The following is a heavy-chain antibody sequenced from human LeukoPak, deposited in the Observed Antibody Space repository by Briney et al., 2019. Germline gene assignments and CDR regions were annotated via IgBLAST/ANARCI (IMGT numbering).Heavy chain of an antibody. D-gene: IGHD2-8*02. V-gene: IGHV3-30*02. CDR1: EFAFSTYA. Sequence: GGSLRLSCAASEFAFSTYAMSWVRQAPGKGLEWVAFIRYDGSNKFYADSVKGRFTISRDTSKNTLYLQMNSLRSEDSAMYYCAKAGYCSATGCPDYFYMDVWGRGTTVTVSS. J-gene: IGHJ6*03. CDR2: IRYDGSNK. CDR3: AKAGYCSATGCPDYFYMDV.